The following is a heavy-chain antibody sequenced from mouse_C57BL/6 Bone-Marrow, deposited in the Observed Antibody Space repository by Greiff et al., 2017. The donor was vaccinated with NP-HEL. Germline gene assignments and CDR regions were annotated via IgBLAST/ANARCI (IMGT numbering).Heavy chain of an antibody. D-gene: IGHD4-1*01. CDR3: ARGLGRGGFAY. J-gene: IGHJ3*01. CDR2: INPSSGYT. Sequence: QVQLQQSGAELARPGASVKMSCKASGYTFTSYTMHWVNQRPGQGLEWIGYINPSSGYTKYNQKFKDKATLTADKSSSTAYMQLSSLTSEDSAVYYCARGLGRGGFAYWGQGTLVTVSA. V-gene: IGHV1-4*01. CDR1: GYTFTSYT.